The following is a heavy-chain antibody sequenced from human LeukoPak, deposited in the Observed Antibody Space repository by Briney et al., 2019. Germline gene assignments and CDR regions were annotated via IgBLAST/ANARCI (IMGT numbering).Heavy chain of an antibody. D-gene: IGHD6-6*01. CDR2: VSSVSSSM. CDR3: ARGRSTSSWECDY. J-gene: IGHJ4*02. V-gene: IGHV3-48*02. CDR1: GFTFDGYS. Sequence: GGSLRLSCAASGFTFDGYSMNWFRQAPGKGLEWVSYVSSVSSSMYYADSVKGRFTISRDNAKNLLYLQMNSLRDDDTAVYYCARGRSTSSWECDYWGQGTLVTVSS.